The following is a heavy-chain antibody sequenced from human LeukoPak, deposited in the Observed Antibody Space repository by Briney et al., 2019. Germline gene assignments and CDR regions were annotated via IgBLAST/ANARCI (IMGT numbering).Heavy chain of an antibody. V-gene: IGHV3-72*01. CDR3: ASQMSTTGGLDF. CDR1: GFIFSDHY. D-gene: IGHD5-24*01. Sequence: TGGSLRLSCAASGFIFSDHYMDWVRQAPGKGLEWVGRTKNRANSYTTQYAASVEGRFTISRDDSKNSLYLQMNSLKTEDTAVYYCASQMSTTGGLDFWGQGTLVTVSS. CDR2: TKNRANSYTT. J-gene: IGHJ4*02.